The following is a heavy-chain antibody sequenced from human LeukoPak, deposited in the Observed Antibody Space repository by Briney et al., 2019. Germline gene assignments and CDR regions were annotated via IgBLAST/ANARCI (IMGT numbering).Heavy chain of an antibody. Sequence: PGGSLRLSCAASGFTFSNSGMHWVRQAPGKGLEWVASIWFDESHQNYADSVRGRFAISRDNSNNTVCLEVNSLRGDDTAVYYCAKGGRDTPKYYFDYWGQGTQVTVSS. J-gene: IGHJ4*02. CDR1: GFTFSNSG. CDR2: IWFDESHQ. CDR3: AKGGRDTPKYYFDY. D-gene: IGHD1-26*01. V-gene: IGHV3-30*02.